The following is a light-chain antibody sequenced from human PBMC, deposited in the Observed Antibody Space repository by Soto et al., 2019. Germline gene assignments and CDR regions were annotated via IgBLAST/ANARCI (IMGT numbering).Light chain of an antibody. CDR2: EVS. CDR1: SSDVGGYNY. V-gene: IGLV2-14*01. CDR3: SSYTTSTTLVV. Sequence: QSVLTQPASVSGSPGQSITISCTGTSSDVGGYNYVSWYQQHPGKAPKVMIYEVSHRPSGVSDRFSGSKSGNTASLTISGLQAEDEADYYCSSYTTSTTLVVFGGGTQLTVL. J-gene: IGLJ2*01.